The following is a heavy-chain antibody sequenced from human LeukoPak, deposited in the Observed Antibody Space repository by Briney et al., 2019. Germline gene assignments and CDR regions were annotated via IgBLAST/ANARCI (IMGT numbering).Heavy chain of an antibody. J-gene: IGHJ4*02. D-gene: IGHD5-18*01. CDR1: GFTFSSYG. V-gene: IGHV3-30*18. CDR3: AKTQHSYESVSLDN. Sequence: GGSLRLSCAASGFTFSSYGMHWVRQAPGKGLEWVAVISYDGSNKYYADSVKGRFTISRDNSKNTLYLQMNSLRAEDTAVYYCAKTQHSYESVSLDNWGQGTLVTVSS. CDR2: ISYDGSNK.